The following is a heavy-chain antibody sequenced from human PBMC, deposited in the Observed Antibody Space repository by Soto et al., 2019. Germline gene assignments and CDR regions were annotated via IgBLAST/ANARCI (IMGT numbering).Heavy chain of an antibody. CDR3: ARADTAMVTAFGY. CDR2: IYTSGST. Sequence: SGTLSLTCSVSGGSISSYYWGWIRQPAGKGLEWIGRIYTSGSTNYNPSPKSRVTMSVDTSKNQFSLKLSSVTAADTAVYYCARADTAMVTAFGYWGQGTLVTDSS. CDR1: GGSISSYY. V-gene: IGHV4-4*07. J-gene: IGHJ4*02. D-gene: IGHD5-18*01.